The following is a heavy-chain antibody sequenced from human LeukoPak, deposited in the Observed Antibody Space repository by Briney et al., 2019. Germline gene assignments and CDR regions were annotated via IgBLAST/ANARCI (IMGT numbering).Heavy chain of an antibody. V-gene: IGHV4-59*08. CDR1: GGSISSYY. CDR2: IYYSGST. Sequence: ASETLSLTCTVSGGSISSYYWSWIRQPPGKGLEWIGYIYYSGSTNYNPSLKSRVTISVDTSKNQFSLKLSSVTAADTAVYYCASQKYSSSWLCDFYGMDVWGQGTTVTVSS. J-gene: IGHJ6*02. D-gene: IGHD6-13*01. CDR3: ASQKYSSSWLCDFYGMDV.